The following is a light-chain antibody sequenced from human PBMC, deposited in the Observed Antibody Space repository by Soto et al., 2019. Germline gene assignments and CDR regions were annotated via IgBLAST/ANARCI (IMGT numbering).Light chain of an antibody. Sequence: QSALTQPASVTGYPGQSISISCTGTSSDVGSDNLVSWYQQHPGKAPKLMIYEGNKRPSGVSNRFSGSKSANTASLTISGLQTEDEADYYCCSYAGTNAFVFGTGTKLTVL. J-gene: IGLJ1*01. V-gene: IGLV2-23*01. CDR1: SSDVGSDNL. CDR2: EGN. CDR3: CSYAGTNAFV.